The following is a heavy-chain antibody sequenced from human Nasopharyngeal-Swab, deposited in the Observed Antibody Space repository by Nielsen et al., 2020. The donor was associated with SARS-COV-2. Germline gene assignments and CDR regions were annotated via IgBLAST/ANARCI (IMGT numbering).Heavy chain of an antibody. V-gene: IGHV2-5*02. CDR1: VFSLRPSGVG. CDR3: AHSALGYSSGWELDY. CDR2: IYWDDDK. J-gene: IGHJ4*02. D-gene: IGHD6-19*01. Sequence: SGPTLVKPTQTLTLTCTFSVFSLRPSGVGVRWILPSLGKALEWLAHIYWDDDKRYSPSLKSRLTITKDTTNIQVGLTMTNMDAVDTATYYCAHSALGYSSGWELDYWGQGTLVTVSS.